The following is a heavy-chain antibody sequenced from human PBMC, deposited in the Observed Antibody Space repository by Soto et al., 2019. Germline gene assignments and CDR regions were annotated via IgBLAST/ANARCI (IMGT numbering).Heavy chain of an antibody. Sequence: GASVKVSCKASGGTFSSYAISWVRQAPGQGLEWMGGIIPIFGTANYAQKFQGRVTITADESTSTAYMELSSLRSEDTAVYYCARDRGSSWYVYWFDPWGQGTLVTVSS. D-gene: IGHD6-13*01. V-gene: IGHV1-69*13. CDR2: IIPIFGTA. J-gene: IGHJ5*02. CDR1: GGTFSSYA. CDR3: ARDRGSSWYVYWFDP.